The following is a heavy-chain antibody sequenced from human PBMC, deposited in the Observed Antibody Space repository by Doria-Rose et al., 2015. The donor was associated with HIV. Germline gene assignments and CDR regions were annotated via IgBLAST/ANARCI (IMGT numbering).Heavy chain of an antibody. D-gene: IGHD6-13*01. J-gene: IGHJ4*02. Sequence: QVTLKESGPVLVKPTETLTLTCTVSGVSLSSPGMGVSWIRQPPGKALEWLSHIISDDGRVYRTSLKSRLTISRGTSKSQVVLTMTDMVPVDTATYYCARIKSSRWYHKYYFDFWGQGTLVIVSA. CDR2: IISDDGR. CDR1: GVSLSSPGMG. CDR3: ARIKSSRWYHKYYFDF. V-gene: IGHV2-26*01.